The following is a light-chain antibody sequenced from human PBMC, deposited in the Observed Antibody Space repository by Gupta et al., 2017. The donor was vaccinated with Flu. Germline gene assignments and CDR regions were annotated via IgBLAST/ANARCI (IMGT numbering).Light chain of an antibody. V-gene: IGLV1-40*01. CDR1: SSNIGADFA. Sequence: QSVLTQPPSVSGAPGQRVTISCTGSSSNIGADFAVHWYQQLPATAPKLLIYANNNRPSGVPDRFSGSQSGTSASLAITGLQAEDEADYYCQSYDSSLGGYVFGTGPEVTVL. J-gene: IGLJ1*01. CDR2: ANN. CDR3: QSYDSSLGGYV.